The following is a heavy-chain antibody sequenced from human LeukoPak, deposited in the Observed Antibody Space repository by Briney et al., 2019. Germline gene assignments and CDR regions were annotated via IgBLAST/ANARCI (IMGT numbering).Heavy chain of an antibody. CDR2: ISGSGGST. D-gene: IGHD2-2*01. CDR3: AKGRRGDIVVVPAAPDAFDI. V-gene: IGHV3-23*01. J-gene: IGHJ3*02. Sequence: GGSLRLSCAASGFTFSSYAMSWVRQAPGKGLEWVSAISGSGGSTYYADSVKGRFTISRDNSKNTLYLQMNSLRAEDTAVYYCAKGRRGDIVVVPAAPDAFDIWGQGTMVTVSS. CDR1: GFTFSSYA.